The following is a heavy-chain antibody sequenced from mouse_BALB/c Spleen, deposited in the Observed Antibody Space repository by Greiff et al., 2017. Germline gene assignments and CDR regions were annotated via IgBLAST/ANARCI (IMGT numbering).Heavy chain of an antibody. CDR1: GYTFTDYA. Sequence: QVQLQQSGPELVRPGVSVKISCKGSGYTFTDYAMHWVKQSHAKSLEWIGVISTYYGNTNYNQKFKGKATMTVDKSSSTAYMELARLTSEDSAIYYCARSIPTVVPFDYWGQGTTLTVSS. CDR2: ISTYYGNT. V-gene: IGHV1-67*01. D-gene: IGHD1-1*01. J-gene: IGHJ2*01. CDR3: ARSIPTVVPFDY.